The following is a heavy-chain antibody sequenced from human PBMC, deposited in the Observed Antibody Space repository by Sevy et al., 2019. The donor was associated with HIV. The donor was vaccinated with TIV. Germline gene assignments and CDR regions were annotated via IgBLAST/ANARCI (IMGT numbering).Heavy chain of an antibody. Sequence: ASVKVSCKASGYTFTTYGISWVRQAPGQGLEWMGWIGAYNGNTNYPQKFQGRVTMTTDTSTSTAYMELRSLRSDDAAVYFCARGSSVWYMHFDYWGQRTLVTGSS. J-gene: IGHJ4*02. CDR3: ARGSSVWYMHFDY. CDR1: GYTFTTYG. V-gene: IGHV1-18*01. CDR2: IGAYNGNT. D-gene: IGHD6-19*01.